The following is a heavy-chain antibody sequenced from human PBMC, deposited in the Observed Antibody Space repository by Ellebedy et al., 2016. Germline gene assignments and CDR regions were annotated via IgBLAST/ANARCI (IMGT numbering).Heavy chain of an antibody. D-gene: IGHD6-13*01. CDR3: ARADIADRRPIDY. Sequence: SETLSLXXAVYGGSFSGYYWSWIRQPPGKGLEWIGEINHSGSTNYNPSLKSRVTISVDTSKNQFSLKLSSVTAADTAVYYCARADIADRRPIDYWGQGTLVTVSS. CDR1: GGSFSGYY. V-gene: IGHV4-34*01. J-gene: IGHJ4*02. CDR2: INHSGST.